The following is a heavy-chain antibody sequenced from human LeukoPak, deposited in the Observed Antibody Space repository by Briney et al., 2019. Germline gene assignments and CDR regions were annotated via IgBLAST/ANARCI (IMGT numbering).Heavy chain of an antibody. V-gene: IGHV4-31*03. CDR1: RGSIISGGYY. CDR2: IYYSGST. Sequence: PSETLSLTRTVSRGSIISGGYYWSWIRQHPGKGLEWIGYIYYSGSTYNNPPLKSRVTISVDTSKNQFSLKLSSVTAADTAVYYCARDAGGAAAGKFDYWGQGTLVTVSS. D-gene: IGHD6-13*01. J-gene: IGHJ4*02. CDR3: ARDAGGAAAGKFDY.